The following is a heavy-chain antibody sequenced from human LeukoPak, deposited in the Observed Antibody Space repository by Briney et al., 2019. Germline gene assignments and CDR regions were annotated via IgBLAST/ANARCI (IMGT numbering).Heavy chain of an antibody. J-gene: IGHJ4*02. D-gene: IGHD3/OR15-3a*01. Sequence: WASVKVSCKASGYTFTSYDINWVRPATGQGLEWMGWMNPNSGNTGYAQKFQGRVTITRNTSISTAYMELSSLRSEDTAVYYCARKPPRFLDPTQGFDYWGQGTLVTVSS. CDR3: ARKPPRFLDPTQGFDY. CDR1: GYTFTSYD. CDR2: MNPNSGNT. V-gene: IGHV1-8*03.